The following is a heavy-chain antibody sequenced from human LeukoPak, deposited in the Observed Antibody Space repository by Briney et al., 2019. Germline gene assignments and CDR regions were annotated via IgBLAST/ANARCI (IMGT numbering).Heavy chain of an antibody. CDR2: IIPIFGTA. D-gene: IGHD5-24*01. CDR1: GGTSSSYA. J-gene: IGHJ4*02. CDR3: ASEQRYHTWGV. Sequence: GASVKVSCKASGGTSSSYAISWVRQAPGQGLEWMGGIIPIFGTANYAQKFQGRVTITADESTSTAYMELSSLRSEDTAVYYCASEQRYHTWGVWGQGTLVTVSS. V-gene: IGHV1-69*13.